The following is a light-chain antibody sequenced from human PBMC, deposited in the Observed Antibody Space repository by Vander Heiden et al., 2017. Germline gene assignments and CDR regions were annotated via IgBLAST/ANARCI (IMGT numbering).Light chain of an antibody. Sequence: QSVLTQPPSVSGPPGQRVTISCTGSSANSGAGYDVLCYHQLPETPPNLLLYGNINRPSGVPARFSGSKSGTSTSLAITGLQAEDEADYYCQSYDSSLSVVFGGGTKLTVL. CDR2: GNI. CDR1: SANSGAGYD. V-gene: IGLV1-40*01. CDR3: QSYDSSLSVV. J-gene: IGLJ2*01.